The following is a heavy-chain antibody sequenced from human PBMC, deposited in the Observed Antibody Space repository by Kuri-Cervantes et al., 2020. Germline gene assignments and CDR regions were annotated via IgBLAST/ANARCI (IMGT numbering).Heavy chain of an antibody. CDR1: GFTFSDYL. J-gene: IGHJ4*02. Sequence: GESLKISCTASGFTFSDYLMSWVRQAPGKGLEWVSVISGSGDTTYYADSVKGRFTISRDNSENTLFLQMNIMTDDDTALYYCAQDRHATVGSYYIFRGQGTMVTVSS. CDR2: ISGSGDTT. V-gene: IGHV3-23*01. D-gene: IGHD3-22*01. CDR3: AQDRHATVGSYYIF.